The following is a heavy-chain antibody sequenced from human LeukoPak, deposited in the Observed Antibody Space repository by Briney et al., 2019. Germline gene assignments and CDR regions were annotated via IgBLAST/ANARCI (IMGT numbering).Heavy chain of an antibody. V-gene: IGHV4-61*02. CDR1: GGSISSGSYY. CDR3: ARLGLMTTVTTIGY. Sequence: SETLSLTCTVSGGSISSGSYYWSWIRQPAGKGLEWIGRIYTSGSTNYNPSLKSRVTISVDTSKNQFSLKLSSVTAADTAVYYCARLGLMTTVTTIGYWGQGTLVTVSS. D-gene: IGHD4-17*01. CDR2: IYTSGST. J-gene: IGHJ4*02.